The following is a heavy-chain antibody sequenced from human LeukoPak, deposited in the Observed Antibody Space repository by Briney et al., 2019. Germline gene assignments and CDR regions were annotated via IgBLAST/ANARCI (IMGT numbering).Heavy chain of an antibody. J-gene: IGHJ4*02. D-gene: IGHD3-16*01. Sequence: PSETLSLTCTVSGGSVSSGSYYWRWIRQPPGKGLEWIGYIYYSGSTNYNPSLKSRVTISVDTSKNQFSLKLSSVTAADTAVYYCATTFGKGNYWGQGTLVTVS. CDR3: ATTFGKGNY. V-gene: IGHV4-61*01. CDR1: GGSVSSGSYY. CDR2: IYYSGST.